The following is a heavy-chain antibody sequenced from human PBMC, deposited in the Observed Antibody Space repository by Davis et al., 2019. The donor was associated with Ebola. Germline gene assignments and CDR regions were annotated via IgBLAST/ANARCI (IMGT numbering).Heavy chain of an antibody. D-gene: IGHD1-14*01. V-gene: IGHV1-3*01. CDR2: INAGNGNT. CDR3: ARGTRTFDY. CDR1: GYTFTSYA. Sequence: ASVKVSCKASGYTFTSYAMHWVRQAPGQRLEWMGWINAGNGNTKYSQKFQGRVTMTRNTSISTAYMELSNLISEDTAVYYCARGTRTFDYWGQGTLVTVSS. J-gene: IGHJ4*02.